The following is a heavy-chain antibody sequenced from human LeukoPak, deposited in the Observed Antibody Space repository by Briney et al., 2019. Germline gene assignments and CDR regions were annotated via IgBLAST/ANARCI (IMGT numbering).Heavy chain of an antibody. V-gene: IGHV3-48*03. CDR1: GFTFSSYE. D-gene: IGHD1-14*01. CDR2: ISGSGSTI. CDR3: AREYNEFDY. J-gene: IGHJ4*02. Sequence: GGSLRLSCAASGFTFSSYEMNWVRQAPGKGLKWVSYISGSGSTIYYADSVKGRFTISRDNAKNSLYLQMNSLRAEDTAVYYCAREYNEFDYWGQGTLVTVSS.